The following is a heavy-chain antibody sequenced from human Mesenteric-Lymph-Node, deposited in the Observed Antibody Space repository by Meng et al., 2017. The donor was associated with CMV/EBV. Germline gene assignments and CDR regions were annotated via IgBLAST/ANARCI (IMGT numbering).Heavy chain of an antibody. CDR3: ARAVAAATKIDY. CDR1: GGSISSYY. D-gene: IGHD2-15*01. J-gene: IGHJ4*02. Sequence: LRLSCTVSGGSISSYYWSWIRQPPGKGLEWIGYIYYSGSTYYSPSLKSRLTISIDTSTNQFSLKLTSVTAADTAVYYCARAVAAATKIDYWGQGTLVTVSS. V-gene: IGHV4-30-4*08. CDR2: IYYSGST.